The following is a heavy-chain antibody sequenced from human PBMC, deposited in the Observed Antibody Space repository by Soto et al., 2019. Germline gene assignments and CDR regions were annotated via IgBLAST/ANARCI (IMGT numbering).Heavy chain of an antibody. CDR1: GYTFTSYG. D-gene: IGHD2-15*01. Sequence: QVQLVQSGAEVKKPGASVKVSCKASGYTFTSYGISWVRQAPGQGLEWMGWISAYNGNTNYAQKLQGRVTMTTDTPTSTAYMELRSLRSDDTAVYYCARVLCSGGSCYYFDYWGQGTLVTVSS. J-gene: IGHJ4*02. CDR2: ISAYNGNT. CDR3: ARVLCSGGSCYYFDY. V-gene: IGHV1-18*01.